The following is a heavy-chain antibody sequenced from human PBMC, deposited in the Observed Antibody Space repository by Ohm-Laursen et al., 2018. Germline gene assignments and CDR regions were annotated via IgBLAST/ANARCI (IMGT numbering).Heavy chain of an antibody. CDR2: IYTGDNT. CDR3: ATFGYSSGLDAFDI. J-gene: IGHJ3*02. CDR1: GFTVSGNY. V-gene: IGHV3-66*01. D-gene: IGHD6-19*01. Sequence: SLRLSCAASGFTVSGNYMSWVRQAPGKGLEWVSIIYTGDNTYYADPVKGRFTISRDSSKNTLYLQMNSLTAEDAAVYYCATFGYSSGLDAFDIWGQGTMVTVSS.